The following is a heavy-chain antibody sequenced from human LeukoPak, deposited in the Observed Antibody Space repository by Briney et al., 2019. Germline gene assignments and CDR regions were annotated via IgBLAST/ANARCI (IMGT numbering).Heavy chain of an antibody. CDR3: ARHMVLSPCDY. J-gene: IGHJ4*02. CDR1: GFRFVDYY. CDR2: ISASGGMM. V-gene: IGHV3-11*01. D-gene: IGHD4/OR15-4a*01. Sequence: PGGPLRLSFAASGFRFVDYYLSWIRQAPGKGREWISFISASGGMMDQADSVKGRFTISRDNAKNSVYLEMNNLRAEDTAVYHCARHMVLSPCDYWGPGTLVTVSS.